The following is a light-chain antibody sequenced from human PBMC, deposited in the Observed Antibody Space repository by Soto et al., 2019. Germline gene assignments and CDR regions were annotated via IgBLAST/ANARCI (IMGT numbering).Light chain of an antibody. CDR1: SGDVGRYNH. Sequence: QSVLTQPASVSGSPGQSITISCTGSSGDVGRYNHVSWYQRHPGKAPKLIIYEASNRPPGGSNRFSGSRSGDTASLTISGLRTEDEAEYFCCAYAGSNSVLFGGGTKVTVL. CDR3: CAYAGSNSVL. V-gene: IGLV2-23*01. J-gene: IGLJ2*01. CDR2: EAS.